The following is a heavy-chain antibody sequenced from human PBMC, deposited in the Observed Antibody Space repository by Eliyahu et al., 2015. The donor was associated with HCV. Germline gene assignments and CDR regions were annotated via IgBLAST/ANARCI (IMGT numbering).Heavy chain of an antibody. Sequence: QVQLQQWGTGLLKPSETLSLTCAVYGGSLSGYYWIWIRQPPGKGLEWIGEINPTGSTYSNPSLKSRVTMSLDTSKNQFSLRLTSVTAADTAVYYCARGGSGNYYNRRKIGFDYWSQGTLVTVSS. CDR2: INPTGST. V-gene: IGHV4-34*01. CDR1: GGSLSGYY. J-gene: IGHJ4*02. D-gene: IGHD3-10*01. CDR3: ARGGSGNYYNRRKIGFDY.